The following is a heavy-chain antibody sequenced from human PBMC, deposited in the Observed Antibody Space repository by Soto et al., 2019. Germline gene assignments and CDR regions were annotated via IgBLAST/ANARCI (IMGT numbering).Heavy chain of an antibody. J-gene: IGHJ4*02. CDR2: IDPSDSYT. CDR3: ASSWGYSSGWYYDY. CDR1: GYSFTSYW. Sequence: PAESLKISCNGSGYSFTSYWISWVRQMPGKGLEWMGRIDPSDSYTNYSPSFQGHVTISADKSISTAYLQWSSLKASDTAMYYCASSWGYSSGWYYDYWGQGTLVTVSS. D-gene: IGHD6-19*01. V-gene: IGHV5-10-1*01.